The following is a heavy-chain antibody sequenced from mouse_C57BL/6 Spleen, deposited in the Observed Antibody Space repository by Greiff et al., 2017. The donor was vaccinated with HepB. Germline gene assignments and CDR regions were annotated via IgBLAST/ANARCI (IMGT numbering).Heavy chain of an antibody. CDR3: ASLITTVGARVDYFDY. Sequence: QVQLQQPGAELVRPGSSVKLSCKASGYTFTSYWMHWVKQRPIQGLEWIGNIDPSDSETHYNQKFKDKATLTVDKSSSTAYMQLSSLTSEDSAVYYCASLITTVGARVDYFDYWGQGTTLTVSS. J-gene: IGHJ2*01. D-gene: IGHD1-1*01. CDR1: GYTFTSYW. CDR2: IDPSDSET. V-gene: IGHV1-52*01.